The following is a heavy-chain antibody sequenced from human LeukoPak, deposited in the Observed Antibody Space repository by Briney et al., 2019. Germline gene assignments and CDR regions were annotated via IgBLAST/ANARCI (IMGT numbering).Heavy chain of an antibody. CDR2: INHSGST. J-gene: IGHJ3*01. CDR3: ASSQNLPYYYDSSGYSLLL. Sequence: PSETLSLTCTVSGGSISSGSYYWSWIRQPPGKGLEWIGEINHSGSTNYNPSLKSRVTISVDTSKNQFSLKLSSVTAADTAVYYCASSQNLPYYYDSSGYSLLLWGQGTMVTVSS. CDR1: GGSISSGSYY. V-gene: IGHV4-39*07. D-gene: IGHD3-22*01.